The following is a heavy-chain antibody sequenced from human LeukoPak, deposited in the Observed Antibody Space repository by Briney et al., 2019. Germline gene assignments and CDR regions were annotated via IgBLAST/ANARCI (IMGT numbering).Heavy chain of an antibody. D-gene: IGHD6-13*01. Sequence: SETLSLTCAVYGGSFSGYYWSWIRQPPGKGLEWIGEINHSGSTNYNPSLKSRVTISVDTSKNQFSLKLSSVTAADTAVYYCARGRRPLYSSSWYYFDYWGQGTLVTVSS. CDR1: GGSFSGYY. V-gene: IGHV4-34*01. CDR2: INHSGST. CDR3: ARGRRPLYSSSWYYFDY. J-gene: IGHJ4*02.